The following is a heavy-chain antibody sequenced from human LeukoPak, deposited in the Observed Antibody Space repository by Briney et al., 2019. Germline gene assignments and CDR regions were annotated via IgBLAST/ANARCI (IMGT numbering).Heavy chain of an antibody. Sequence: GGSLRLSCAASGFTFSSYAMSWVRQAPGKGLEWVSAISGSGGSTYYADSVKGRFTISRDNSKNTLYLQMNSLRAEDTAVYYCAIIYITFGGVPPTDYWGQGTLVTVSS. CDR3: AIIYITFGGVPPTDY. CDR1: GFTFSSYA. V-gene: IGHV3-23*01. D-gene: IGHD3-16*01. CDR2: ISGSGGST. J-gene: IGHJ4*02.